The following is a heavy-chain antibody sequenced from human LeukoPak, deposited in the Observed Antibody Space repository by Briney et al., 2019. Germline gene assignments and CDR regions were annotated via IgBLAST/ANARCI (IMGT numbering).Heavy chain of an antibody. Sequence: ASVKVSCKASGYTFTGYCMHWVRQAPGQGLEYMGWINPNGGGTNYAQKFQGRVTMTRDTSISTAYMELSSLRSDDAAVYYCARGAAAGAYYYYYMDVWGKGTTVTVSS. J-gene: IGHJ6*03. D-gene: IGHD6-13*01. CDR3: ARGAAAGAYYYYYMDV. V-gene: IGHV1-2*02. CDR2: INPNGGGT. CDR1: GYTFTGYC.